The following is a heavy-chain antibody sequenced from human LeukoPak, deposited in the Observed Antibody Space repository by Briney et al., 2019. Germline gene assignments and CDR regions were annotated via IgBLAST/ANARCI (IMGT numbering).Heavy chain of an antibody. D-gene: IGHD1-1*01. V-gene: IGHV3-7*01. CDR1: GFTFSTFW. CDR2: IKRDGSDK. Sequence: GGSLRLSCAVSGFTFSTFWMTWFRQAPGKGLEWVGNIKRDGSDKYYVAFVRGRITISRDNAKSSLYLQMNSLRAEDTAVYFCARERETYNDYWGQGTLVTVSS. CDR3: ARERETYNDY. J-gene: IGHJ4*02.